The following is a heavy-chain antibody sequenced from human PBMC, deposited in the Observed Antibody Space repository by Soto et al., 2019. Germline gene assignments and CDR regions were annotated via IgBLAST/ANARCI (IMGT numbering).Heavy chain of an antibody. V-gene: IGHV4-59*01. CDR1: GDSISWYY. CDR3: ARDWVPYGDYVTTGYFQH. J-gene: IGHJ1*01. Sequence: SETLSLTCTVSGDSISWYYWSCIRPTPGKGLEWIGYLYNAGSTIYNPSLKSRVTISVDMSQNQFSLNLNYVTAADTAVYYCARDWVPYGDYVTTGYFQHWGQGTLVTVS. CDR2: LYNAGST. D-gene: IGHD4-17*01.